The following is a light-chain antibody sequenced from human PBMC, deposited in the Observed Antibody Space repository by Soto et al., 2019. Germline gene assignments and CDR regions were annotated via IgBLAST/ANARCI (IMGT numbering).Light chain of an antibody. J-gene: IGKJ1*01. CDR1: QSISLS. V-gene: IGKV1-5*01. Sequence: IRMTQSPSTLSAFVGDRVTITCRASQSISLSLAWYQQKPGKAPDLLISDASSLETGVPSRFSGSGSGTEFTLTISSLQPDDFATYYCQHYNSYGTFGQGTKVDI. CDR2: DAS. CDR3: QHYNSYGT.